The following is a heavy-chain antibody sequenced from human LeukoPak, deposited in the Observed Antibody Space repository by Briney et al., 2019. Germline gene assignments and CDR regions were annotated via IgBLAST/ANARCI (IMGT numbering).Heavy chain of an antibody. D-gene: IGHD1-26*01. J-gene: IGHJ4*02. CDR1: VGSLSSSSYY. Sequence: PSETLSLTCTVSVGSLSSSSYYWGWIRQPPGRGLEWVGSIYYSGSTYYNPSLKSRVTISVDTSKNQFSLKLSSVTAADTAVYYCARQSSSGSYWGQGTLVTVSS. V-gene: IGHV4-39*01. CDR3: ARQSSSGSY. CDR2: IYYSGST.